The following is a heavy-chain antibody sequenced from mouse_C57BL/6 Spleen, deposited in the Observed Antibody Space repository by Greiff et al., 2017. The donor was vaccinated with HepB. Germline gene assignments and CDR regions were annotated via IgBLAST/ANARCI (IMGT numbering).Heavy chain of an antibody. J-gene: IGHJ3*01. Sequence: EVHLVESGEGLVKPGGSLKLSCAASGFTFSSYAMSWVRQTPEKRLEWVAYISSGGDYIYYADTVKGRFTISRDNARNTLYLQMSSLKSEDTAMYYCTRDYQGAWFAYWGHRTLVTVSA. CDR1: GFTFSSYA. CDR2: ISSGGDYI. CDR3: TRDYQGAWFAY. D-gene: IGHD2-4*01. V-gene: IGHV5-9-1*02.